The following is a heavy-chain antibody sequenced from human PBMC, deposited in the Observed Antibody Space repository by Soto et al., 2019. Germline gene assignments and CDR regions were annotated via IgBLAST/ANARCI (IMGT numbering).Heavy chain of an antibody. CDR2: INAGNGNT. J-gene: IGHJ4*02. CDR1: GYTFTSYA. Sequence: QVQLVQSGAEVKKPGASVKVSCKASGYTFTSYAMQWVRQAPGQRLEWMGWINAGNGNTKYSQKFQGRVTITSDTSASTDYMELSSPSSEDTAVYYCARDLSGWTDYWGPGTLVTVSS. V-gene: IGHV1-3*01. CDR3: ARDLSGWTDY. D-gene: IGHD6-19*01.